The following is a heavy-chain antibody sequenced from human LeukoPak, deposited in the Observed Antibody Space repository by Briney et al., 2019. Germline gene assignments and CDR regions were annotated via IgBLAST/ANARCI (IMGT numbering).Heavy chain of an antibody. CDR2: IYNSETT. V-gene: IGHV4-39*01. D-gene: IGHD6-19*01. Sequence: PSETLSLTCSVSGDSISRSLYHWTWIRQSPGEGLEWIGNIYNSETTYYNPSLKSRVTISIDTSENQFSLKLSSVTAADTAVYYCATTPALAVAGTLDPKEWGQGTLVTVSS. J-gene: IGHJ4*02. CDR3: ATTPALAVAGTLDPKE. CDR1: GDSISRSLYH.